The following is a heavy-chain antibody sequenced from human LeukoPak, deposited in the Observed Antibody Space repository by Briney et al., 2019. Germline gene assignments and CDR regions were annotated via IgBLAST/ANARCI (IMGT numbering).Heavy chain of an antibody. CDR2: FYYSGNT. CDR1: GGSISSGGYY. CDR3: ARGRIAAAGTVDY. Sequence: SETLSLTCTVSGGSISSGGYYWSWLRQHPGKGLEGVGYFYYSGNTYDNPSLKSRVTISVDTSKNQFSLKLSSVTAADTAVYYCARGRIAAAGTVDYWGQGTLVTVSS. J-gene: IGHJ4*02. V-gene: IGHV4-31*03. D-gene: IGHD6-13*01.